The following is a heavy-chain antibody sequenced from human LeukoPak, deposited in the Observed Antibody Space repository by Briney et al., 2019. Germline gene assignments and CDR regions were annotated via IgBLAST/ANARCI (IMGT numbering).Heavy chain of an antibody. D-gene: IGHD3-9*01. CDR1: GGSITGYY. V-gene: IGHV4-34*01. CDR2: IHYTGAT. CDR3: ARGNILTGYCFDF. J-gene: IGHJ4*02. Sequence: SETLSLTCAVYGGSITGYYWSWIRQTPGRGLEWVGEIHYTGATSYNPSLKSRATISTDTSKNQFSLRLSSVTAADTAVYYCARGNILTGYCFDFWGREPWSPSPQ.